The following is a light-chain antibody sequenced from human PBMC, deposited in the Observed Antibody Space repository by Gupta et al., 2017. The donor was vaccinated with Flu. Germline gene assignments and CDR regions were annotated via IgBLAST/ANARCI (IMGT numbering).Light chain of an antibody. CDR3: QQYYSSPQA. CDR2: WAS. Sequence: DIVMTQSPDSLAVSLGERATINCKSSQSVLYHSNNKTYLAWYQQKPGQPPKLLISWASTRESGVPDRFSGSGSGTDFTLTISSLQAEDVAVYYCQQYYSSPQAFGQGTKVEIK. V-gene: IGKV4-1*01. J-gene: IGKJ1*01. CDR1: QSVLYHSNNKTY.